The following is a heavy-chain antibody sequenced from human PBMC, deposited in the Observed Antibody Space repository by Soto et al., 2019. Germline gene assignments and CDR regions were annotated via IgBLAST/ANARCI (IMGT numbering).Heavy chain of an antibody. Sequence: QITLNESGPTVVRPTETLTLTCRFSGFSLTTSGVGVGWVRQSPGKAPEWLALIYWDDDKRYSESLKSRLTITKDTSKNHVVLTVANLDPTDRATYYCAHRVLRTVFGLVTTTAIYFDFWGQGTPVAVSS. CDR1: GFSLTTSGVG. D-gene: IGHD3-3*01. J-gene: IGHJ4*02. CDR2: IYWDDDK. V-gene: IGHV2-5*02. CDR3: AHRVLRTVFGLVTTTAIYFDF.